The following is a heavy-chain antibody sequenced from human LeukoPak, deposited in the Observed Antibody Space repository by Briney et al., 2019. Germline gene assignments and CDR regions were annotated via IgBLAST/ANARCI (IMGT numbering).Heavy chain of an antibody. J-gene: IGHJ3*02. D-gene: IGHD6-13*01. CDR2: INSDGSDT. CDR1: GFTFSTYW. CDR3: VREASGGTKGVSGTFDI. V-gene: IGHV3-74*01. Sequence: GGSLRLSCAASGFTFSTYWMHWVRQAPGKGLVWVSRINSDGSDTSYADSVKGRFTISRDNAKNTLYLQMNSLRAEDTAVYHCVREASGGTKGVSGTFDIWGQGTLVTVSS.